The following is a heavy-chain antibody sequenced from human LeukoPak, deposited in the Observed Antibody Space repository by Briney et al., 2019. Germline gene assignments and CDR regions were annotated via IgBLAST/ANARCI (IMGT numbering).Heavy chain of an antibody. Sequence: GESLKISCKGSGYTFTKYWISWVRQMAGKGLEWRGGIDRRESYTKYSPSFQGHVTISADKSISTAYLQWSSLKASDSGVYYCAILNYYGPGSYADWGQGTLVTVSS. CDR2: IDRRESYT. V-gene: IGHV5-10-1*01. D-gene: IGHD3-10*01. J-gene: IGHJ4*02. CDR3: AILNYYGPGSYAD. CDR1: GYTFTKYW.